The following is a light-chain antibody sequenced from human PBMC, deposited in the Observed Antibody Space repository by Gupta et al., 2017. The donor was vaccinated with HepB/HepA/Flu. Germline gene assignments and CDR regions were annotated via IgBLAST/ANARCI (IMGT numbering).Light chain of an antibody. Sequence: IVLTQSPATLPLSPGDRATLSCRASQSLGINLAWYQHKPGQAPRLLIYYVSTRATGIPARFSGSGSGTEFTLTINSLESEDFAIYYCQHYRHRPPVFGPGTRVELK. CDR1: QSLGIN. CDR2: YVS. CDR3: QHYRHRPPV. V-gene: IGKV3-15*01. J-gene: IGKJ1*01.